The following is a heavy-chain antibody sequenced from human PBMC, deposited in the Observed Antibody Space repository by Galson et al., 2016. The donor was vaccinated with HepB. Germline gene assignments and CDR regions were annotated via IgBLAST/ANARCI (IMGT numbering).Heavy chain of an antibody. CDR2: IKQGGSQT. J-gene: IGHJ4*02. V-gene: IGHV3-7*01. CDR3: ARLWFGETHFDY. CDR1: GFTFRNFW. Sequence: SLRLSCAASGFTFRNFWMSWVRQDPGKGLEWVANIKQGGSQTYHVDSVKGRFTIARDDAKNSLYLQMNSLRAEDTAVYYCARLWFGETHFDYWGQGAVVTVSS. D-gene: IGHD3-10*01.